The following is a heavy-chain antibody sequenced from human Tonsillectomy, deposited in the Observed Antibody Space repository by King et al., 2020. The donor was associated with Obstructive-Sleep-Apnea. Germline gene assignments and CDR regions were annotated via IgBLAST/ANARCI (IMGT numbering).Heavy chain of an antibody. Sequence: VQLVESGGGLVQPGGSLRLSCAASGFTLSRYWMHWVRQAPGKGLVWFSGIKSDGVSTTYADSVRGRFTISRDNAKNTLYLQMNSLRAEDTAVYYCARELYGDYGVDYWGQGTLVTVSS. CDR2: IKSDGVST. CDR1: GFTLSRYW. J-gene: IGHJ4*02. CDR3: ARELYGDYGVDY. V-gene: IGHV3-74*01. D-gene: IGHD4-17*01.